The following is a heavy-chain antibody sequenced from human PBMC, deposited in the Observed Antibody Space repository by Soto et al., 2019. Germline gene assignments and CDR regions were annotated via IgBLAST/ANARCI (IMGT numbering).Heavy chain of an antibody. Sequence: QVQLQESGPGLVKPSQTLSLTCTVSGGSISSGGYYWSWIRQHPGKGLEWIGYIYYSGSTYYNPSLTGRVTISVDTSKTQLSLKLSSVTAADTAVYYCARGAWDYYDSRGYYYYWGQGTLVTVSS. D-gene: IGHD3-22*01. CDR1: GGSISSGGYY. V-gene: IGHV4-31*03. J-gene: IGHJ4*02. CDR2: IYYSGST. CDR3: ARGAWDYYDSRGYYYY.